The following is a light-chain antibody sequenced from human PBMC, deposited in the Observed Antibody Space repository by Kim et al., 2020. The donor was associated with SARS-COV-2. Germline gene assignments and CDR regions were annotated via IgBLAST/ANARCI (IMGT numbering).Light chain of an antibody. CDR2: KAS. V-gene: IGKV1-5*03. Sequence: DIQMTQSPSTLSASVGDRVTITCRASQSISSWLTWYQQKPGKAPKLLIYKASSLESGVPSRFSGSGSGTEFTLTISSLQPVNFAPYNGKKYNSYPYTFGQGTKLEI. CDR3: KKYNSYPYT. CDR1: QSISSW. J-gene: IGKJ2*01.